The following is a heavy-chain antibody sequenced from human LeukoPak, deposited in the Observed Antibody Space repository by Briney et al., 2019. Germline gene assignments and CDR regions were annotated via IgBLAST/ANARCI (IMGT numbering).Heavy chain of an antibody. Sequence: GALVKVSCKASGYTFTGYYRHWVRQAPGQGLEWMGWINPNSGGTNYAQKFQGRVTMTRDTSISTAYMELSRLRSDDTAVYYCARDRTGKYYYGSGSPPPTFDYWGQGTLDTVSS. V-gene: IGHV1-2*02. D-gene: IGHD3-10*01. CDR3: ARDRTGKYYYGSGSPPPTFDY. J-gene: IGHJ4*02. CDR1: GYTFTGYY. CDR2: INPNSGGT.